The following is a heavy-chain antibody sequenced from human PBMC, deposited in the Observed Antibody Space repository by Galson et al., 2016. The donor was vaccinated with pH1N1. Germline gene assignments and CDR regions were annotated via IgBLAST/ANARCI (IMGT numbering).Heavy chain of an antibody. D-gene: IGHD1-14*01. CDR1: GFTFTSYA. Sequence: SLRLSCAASGFTFTSYAMTWVRLAPGKGLEGVSSISGSGSGTFSANSVKGRFTISRDNSKNTLYLQMNNLRVDDTAVYYCAKAGSGQLRMAFHLWGQGTVVTVSS. CDR3: AKAGSGQLRMAFHL. V-gene: IGHV3-23*01. J-gene: IGHJ3*01. CDR2: ISGSGSGT.